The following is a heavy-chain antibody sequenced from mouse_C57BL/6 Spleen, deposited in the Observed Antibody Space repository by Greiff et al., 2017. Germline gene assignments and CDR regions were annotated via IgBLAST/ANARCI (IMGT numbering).Heavy chain of an antibody. J-gene: IGHJ2*01. CDR3: ARDYGNYGFDY. D-gene: IGHD2-1*01. Sequence: LVESGPELVKPGASVKISCKASGYAFSSSWMNWVKQRPGKGLEWIGRIYPGDGDTNYNGKFKGKATLTADKSSSTAYMQLSSRTSEDSAVYFCARDYGNYGFDYWGQGTTLTVSS. CDR1: GYAFSSSW. V-gene: IGHV1-82*01. CDR2: IYPGDGDT.